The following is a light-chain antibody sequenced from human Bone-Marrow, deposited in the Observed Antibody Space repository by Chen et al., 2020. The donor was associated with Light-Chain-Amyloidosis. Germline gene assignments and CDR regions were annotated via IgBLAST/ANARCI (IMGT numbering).Light chain of an antibody. CDR1: SSDVGGDNY. CDR2: DVS. Sequence: QSALTQPASVSGSPGQSITISWTGTSSDVGGDNYVSWYQQNPGEAPELLIYDVSNRPSGVSNRLSGAKSGKTASLTIAGLHAEGATDYYCKSFIRRNAAPWACCRRTKLTVL. V-gene: IGLV2-14*03. J-gene: IGLJ3*02. CDR3: KSFIRRNAAPWA.